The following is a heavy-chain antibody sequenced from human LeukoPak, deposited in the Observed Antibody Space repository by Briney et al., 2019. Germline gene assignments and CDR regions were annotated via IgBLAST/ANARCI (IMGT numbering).Heavy chain of an antibody. CDR3: AKVNLGGSWYLGAFDI. CDR2: ISGSGGST. J-gene: IGHJ3*02. CDR1: GFTFSSYA. Sequence: GGSLRLSCAASGFTFSSYAMSWVRQAPGKGLEWVSAISGSGGSTYYADSVKGRFTISRDNSKNTLYLQMNSLRAEDTAVYYCAKVNLGGSWYLGAFDIWGQGTMVTVSS. D-gene: IGHD6-13*01. V-gene: IGHV3-23*01.